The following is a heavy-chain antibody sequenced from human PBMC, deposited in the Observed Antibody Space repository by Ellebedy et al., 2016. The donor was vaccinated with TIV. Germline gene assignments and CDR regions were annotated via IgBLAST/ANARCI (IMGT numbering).Heavy chain of an antibody. CDR3: ARDTRFIDHQHNWFDP. V-gene: IGHV3-11*01. CDR2: ISNSDSSI. J-gene: IGHJ5*02. CDR1: GFTFSDYC. Sequence: GESLKISCAASGFTFSDYCMSWIRQAPGKGLEWLSYISNSDSSIFYADSVRGRFTISRDNAKNLLYLQMNSLRAEGTAVYYCARDTRFIDHQHNWFDPWGQGTLVTVSS. D-gene: IGHD2-2*01.